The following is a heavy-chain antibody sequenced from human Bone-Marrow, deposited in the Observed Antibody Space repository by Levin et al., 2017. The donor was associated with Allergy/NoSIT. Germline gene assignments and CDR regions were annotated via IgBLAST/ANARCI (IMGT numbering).Heavy chain of an antibody. CDR1: GYTFTSYY. V-gene: IGHV1-46*01. CDR3: ARDPRPSSSSWPKGVGMDG. J-gene: IGHJ6*02. D-gene: IGHD6-13*01. CDR2: INPSGGST. Sequence: ASVKVSCKASGYTFTSYYMHWVRQAPGQGLEWMGIINPSGGSTSYAQKFQGRVTMTRDTSTSTAYMELSSLRSEDTAVYYCARDPRPSSSSWPKGVGMDGWGQGTTVTVSS.